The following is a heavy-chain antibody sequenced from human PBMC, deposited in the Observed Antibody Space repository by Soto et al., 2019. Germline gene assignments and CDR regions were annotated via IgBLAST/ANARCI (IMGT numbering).Heavy chain of an antibody. V-gene: IGHV4-30-4*01. CDR3: ARVDGYNRAYLDY. CDR1: GGSISSGDYY. Sequence: QVQLQESGPGLVKPSQTLSLTCTVSGGSISSGDYYWSWIRQPPGKGLEWIGYIYYSGSTYYNPSLKSRVTISVDASKNQCSLKLSSVTAADTAVYYWARVDGYNRAYLDYWGQGTLVTVSS. D-gene: IGHD5-12*01. J-gene: IGHJ4*02. CDR2: IYYSGST.